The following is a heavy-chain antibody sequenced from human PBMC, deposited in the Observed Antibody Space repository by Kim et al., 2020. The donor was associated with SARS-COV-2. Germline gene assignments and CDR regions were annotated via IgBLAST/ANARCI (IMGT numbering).Heavy chain of an antibody. V-gene: IGHV3-7*03. CDR3: ARTPYYYDSSGYYY. D-gene: IGHD3-22*01. J-gene: IGHJ4*02. Sequence: ASVKGRFTSSRDNAQNSLYLQMNSLRAEDTAVYYCARTPYYYDSSGYYYWGQGTLVTVSS.